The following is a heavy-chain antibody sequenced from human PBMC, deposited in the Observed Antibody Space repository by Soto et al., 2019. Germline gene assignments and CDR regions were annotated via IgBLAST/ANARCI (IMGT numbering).Heavy chain of an antibody. V-gene: IGHV4-30-2*01. D-gene: IGHD3-10*01. CDR2: IYHSGCT. Sequence: SETLSLTCAVSGGSISSGGYSWSWIRQPPGKGLEWIGYIYHSGCTYYNPYLKSRVTISVDRSKNQFSLKLSSVTAADTAVYYCARAGDYYGSGSYYFDYWGQGTLVTVSS. J-gene: IGHJ4*02. CDR1: GGSISSGGYS. CDR3: ARAGDYYGSGSYYFDY.